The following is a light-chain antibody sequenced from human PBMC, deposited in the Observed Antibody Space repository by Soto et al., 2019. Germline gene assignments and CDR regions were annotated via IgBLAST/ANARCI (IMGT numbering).Light chain of an antibody. J-gene: IGKJ2*01. CDR1: QSISGY. CDR3: QQSFSAPYT. CDR2: AAS. Sequence: DIQMTQSPSSLSASVGDRVTITCRASQSISGYLNWYQQKPGKAPNLLIYAASTLQSGVPSRFSGSGSGTYFTLTISSLQLEDFTTYYCQQSFSAPYTFGQGTKLEIK. V-gene: IGKV1-39*01.